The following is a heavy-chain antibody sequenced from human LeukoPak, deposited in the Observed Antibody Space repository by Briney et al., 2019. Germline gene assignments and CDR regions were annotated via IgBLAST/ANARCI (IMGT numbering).Heavy chain of an antibody. CDR1: GGTFSSYA. D-gene: IGHD4-17*01. V-gene: IGHV1-69*05. J-gene: IGHJ4*02. CDR2: IIPTFGTA. Sequence: SVKVSCKASGGTFSSYAISWVRQAPGQGLEWMGRIIPTFGTANYAQKFQGRVTIATDESTSTAYMELSSLRSEDTAVYYCARDRDDYGDYLYYFDYWGQGTLVTVSS. CDR3: ARDRDDYGDYLYYFDY.